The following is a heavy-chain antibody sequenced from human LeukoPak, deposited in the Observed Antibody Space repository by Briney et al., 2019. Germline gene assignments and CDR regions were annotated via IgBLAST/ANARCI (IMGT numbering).Heavy chain of an antibody. D-gene: IGHD1-26*01. CDR3: ARDDSGSYRGQFDY. J-gene: IGHJ4*02. Sequence: PGRSLRLSCAASGFTFSSYGMHWVRQAPGKGLEWVAVIWYDGSNKYYADSVKGRFTISRDNSKNTLYLQMNSLRAEDTAVYYCARDDSGSYRGQFDYWGQGTLVTVSS. CDR2: IWYDGSNK. CDR1: GFTFSSYG. V-gene: IGHV3-33*01.